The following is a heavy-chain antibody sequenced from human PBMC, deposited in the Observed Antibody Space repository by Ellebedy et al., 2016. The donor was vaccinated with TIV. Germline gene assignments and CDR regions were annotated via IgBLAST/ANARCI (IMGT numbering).Heavy chain of an antibody. D-gene: IGHD3/OR15-3a*01. CDR3: ARRTSGGIDY. Sequence: SETLSLXCAVYGESFSGHYWSWIRQSSGQGLEWIGEISHTGSPNYNPSFKSRVVMSVDTSKNQFSLKLTSVTAADTAAYYCARRTSGGIDYWGQGMLVTVSS. CDR1: GESFSGHY. J-gene: IGHJ4*02. CDR2: ISHTGSP. V-gene: IGHV4-34*01.